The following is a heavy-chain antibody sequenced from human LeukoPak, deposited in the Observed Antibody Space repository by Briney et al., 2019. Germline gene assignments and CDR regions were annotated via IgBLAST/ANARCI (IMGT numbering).Heavy chain of an antibody. V-gene: IGHV4-30-4*01. D-gene: IGHD4-23*01. J-gene: IGHJ4*02. CDR2: IYYSGST. CDR1: GGSIGGGDYY. Sequence: SETLSLTCTVSGGSIGGGDYYWSWIRQPPGKGLEWIGYIYYSGSTYYNPSLKSRVTISVDTSKNQFSLKLSSVTAADTAVYYCARAFYGGPAVDYWGQGTLVTVSS. CDR3: ARAFYGGPAVDY.